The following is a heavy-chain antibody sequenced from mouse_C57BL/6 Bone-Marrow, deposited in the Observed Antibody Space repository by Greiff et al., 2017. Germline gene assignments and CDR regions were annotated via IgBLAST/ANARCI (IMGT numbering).Heavy chain of an antibody. CDR3: ARSYYYGSSVEDGTNFDY. J-gene: IGHJ2*01. CDR2: IYPGSGNT. CDR1: GYTFTDYY. V-gene: IGHV1-76*01. D-gene: IGHD1-1*01. Sequence: QVQLKESGAELVRPGASVKLSCKASGYTFTDYYINWVKQRPGQGLEWIARIYPGSGNTYYNEKFKGTATLTAEKSSSTAYMQLSSLTSEDSAVYFCARSYYYGSSVEDGTNFDYWGQGTTLTVSS.